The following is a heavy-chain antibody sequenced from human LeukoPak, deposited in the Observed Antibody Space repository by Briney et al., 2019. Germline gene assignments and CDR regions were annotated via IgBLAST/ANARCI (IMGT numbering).Heavy chain of an antibody. CDR1: GYTFTSYY. J-gene: IGHJ3*02. CDR2: INPSGGST. V-gene: IGHV1-46*01. D-gene: IGHD3-16*01. CDR3: ARDSVGDIMMHGIDI. Sequence: ASVKVSCKASGYTFTSYYMHWVRQAPGQGLEWMGIINPSGGSTSYAQKFQGRVTMTRDTSTSTVYMELSSLRSEDTAVYYCARDSVGDIMMHGIDIWGQGPMVTVSS.